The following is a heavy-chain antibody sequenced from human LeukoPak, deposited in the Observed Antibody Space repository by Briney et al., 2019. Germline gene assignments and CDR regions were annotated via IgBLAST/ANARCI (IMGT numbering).Heavy chain of an antibody. J-gene: IGHJ4*02. Sequence: GGSLRLSCVVSGFSITNNWMYWVRQAPGRGLVWVSRIKSDETTAAYADSVKGRFTMSRDNAKNTVYLQMNSLRVEDTAVHYCATVFKGSSLQDYWGRGTLVTVSS. D-gene: IGHD1-26*01. CDR3: ATVFKGSSLQDY. V-gene: IGHV3-74*03. CDR2: IKSDETTA. CDR1: GFSITNNW.